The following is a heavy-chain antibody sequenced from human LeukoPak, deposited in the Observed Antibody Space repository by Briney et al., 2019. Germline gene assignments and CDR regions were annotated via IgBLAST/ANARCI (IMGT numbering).Heavy chain of an antibody. CDR1: GYTFTGYY. J-gene: IGHJ5*02. CDR3: ARPRHTFEMAPWFDP. CDR2: INPNSGGT. V-gene: IGHV1-2*02. Sequence: VASVKVSCKASGYTFTGYYMHWVRQAPGQGLEWMGWINPNSGGTNYAQKFQGRVTMTRDTSISTAYMELSRLRSDDTAVYYCARPRHTFEMAPWFDPWGQGTLVTVSS. D-gene: IGHD5-24*01.